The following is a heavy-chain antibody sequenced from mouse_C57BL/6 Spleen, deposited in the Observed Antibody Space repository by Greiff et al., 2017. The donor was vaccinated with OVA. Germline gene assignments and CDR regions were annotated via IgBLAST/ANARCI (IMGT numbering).Heavy chain of an antibody. J-gene: IGHJ4*01. Sequence: VQLQQSGPELVKPGASVKMSCKASGYTFTDYNMHWVKQSHGKSLEWIGYINPNNGGTSYNQKFKGKATLTVNKSSSTAYMELRSLTSEDSAVYYCALNWDKGTYAMDYWGQGTSVTVSS. CDR1: GYTFTDYN. CDR3: ALNWDKGTYAMDY. V-gene: IGHV1-22*01. D-gene: IGHD4-1*01. CDR2: INPNNGGT.